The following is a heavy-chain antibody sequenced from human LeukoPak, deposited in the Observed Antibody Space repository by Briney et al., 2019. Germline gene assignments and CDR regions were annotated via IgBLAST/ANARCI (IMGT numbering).Heavy chain of an antibody. D-gene: IGHD5-18*01. V-gene: IGHV3-23*01. Sequence: AGGSLRLSCAASGFTFSSYAMSWVRQAPGKGLEWVSAISGSGGSTYYADSVKGRFTISRDNSKNTLYLQMNSLRAEDTAVYYCARDGGGYTYGNYYMDVWGKGTTVTVSS. CDR3: ARDGGGYTYGNYYMDV. CDR2: ISGSGGST. CDR1: GFTFSSYA. J-gene: IGHJ6*03.